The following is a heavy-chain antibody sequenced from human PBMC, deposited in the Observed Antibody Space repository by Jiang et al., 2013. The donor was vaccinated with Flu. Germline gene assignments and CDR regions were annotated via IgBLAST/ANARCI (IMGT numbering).Heavy chain of an antibody. CDR2: INPSDGST. CDR3: ARKGQGGPISDY. Sequence: GAEVKKPGASVRVSCKAFGYTLTSYYMHWVRQAPGQGLEWMGIINPSDGSTSYAQKFQGRVTVTRDTSTSTVYMELSSLRSEDTAVYYCARKGQGGPISDYWGQGTLVTVSS. V-gene: IGHV1-46*01. J-gene: IGHJ4*02. CDR1: GYTLTSYY. D-gene: IGHD1-26*01.